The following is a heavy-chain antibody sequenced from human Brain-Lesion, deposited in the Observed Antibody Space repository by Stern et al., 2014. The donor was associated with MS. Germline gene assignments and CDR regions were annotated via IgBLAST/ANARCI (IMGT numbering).Heavy chain of an antibody. J-gene: IGHJ4*02. Sequence: QMQLVQSGPGLVKPSATLSLTCTVSYDSISSYYWTWLRQPPGKGLEWIGDINSRRDTNYNPALQSRVPISVDTSTTQLSLKLPPVTAADTAVYYCARAFSDYHDSTPGYWGQGTLVTVSS. V-gene: IGHV4-59*07. CDR2: INSRRDT. CDR1: YDSISSYY. D-gene: IGHD3-22*01. CDR3: ARAFSDYHDSTPGY.